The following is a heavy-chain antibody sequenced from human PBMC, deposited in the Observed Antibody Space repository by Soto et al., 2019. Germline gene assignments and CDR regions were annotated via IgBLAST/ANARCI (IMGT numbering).Heavy chain of an antibody. CDR3: ARDKAYGLDV. J-gene: IGHJ6*02. CDR1: EFAFNTYW. CDR2: INGDGITR. V-gene: IGHV3-74*01. Sequence: EVQLVESGGGLVQPGGSLRLSCAASEFAFNTYWMHWVRQVPGKGLEWVSRINGDGITRTYADSVKGRFTISRDNAENILYLQRNSLRAEDTAMYYCARDKAYGLDVWGQGTTVTVSS.